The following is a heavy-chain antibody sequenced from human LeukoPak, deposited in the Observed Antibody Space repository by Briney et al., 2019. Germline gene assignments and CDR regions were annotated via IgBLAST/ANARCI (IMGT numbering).Heavy chain of an antibody. CDR1: GFTFSNYW. D-gene: IGHD5-24*01. Sequence: HPGGSLRLSCEASGFTFSNYWVSWVRQAPGKGLEWVANIEPAGSDKYYMDSVRGRFTISRDSAKRSLYLQMNSLRAEDTAVYYCAHNYRDWPLGGQGTLVTVSS. CDR2: IEPAGSDK. V-gene: IGHV3-7*01. CDR3: AHNYRDWPL. J-gene: IGHJ4*02.